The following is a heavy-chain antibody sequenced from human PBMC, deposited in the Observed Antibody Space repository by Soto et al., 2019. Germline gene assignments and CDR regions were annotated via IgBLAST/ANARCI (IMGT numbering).Heavy chain of an antibody. CDR1: GGSFSGYY. J-gene: IGHJ3*02. CDR2: INHSGST. D-gene: IGHD2-2*02. CDR3: ARGRYCSSTSCYTDAFDI. V-gene: IGHV4-34*01. Sequence: ETLSLTCAVYGGSFSGYYWSWIRQPPGKGLEWIGEINHSGSTNYNPSLKSRVTISVDTSKNQFSLKLSSVTAADTAVYYCARGRYCSSTSCYTDAFDIWGQGTMVTVSS.